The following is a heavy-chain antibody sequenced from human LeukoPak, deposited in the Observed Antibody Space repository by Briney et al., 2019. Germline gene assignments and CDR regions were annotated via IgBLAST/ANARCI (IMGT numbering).Heavy chain of an antibody. CDR1: GGSISSSSYY. D-gene: IGHD2-15*01. CDR2: IYYSGST. CDR3: ASSVVAASGGQYYFDY. J-gene: IGHJ4*02. Sequence: SETLSLTCTVSGGSISSSSYYWGWIRQPPGKGLEWIGSIYYSGSTYYNPSLKSRVTISVDTSKNQFSLKLSSVTAADTAVYYCASSVVAASGGQYYFDYWGQGTLVTVSS. V-gene: IGHV4-39*01.